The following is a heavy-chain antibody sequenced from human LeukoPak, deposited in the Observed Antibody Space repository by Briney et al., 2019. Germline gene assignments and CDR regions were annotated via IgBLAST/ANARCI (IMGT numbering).Heavy chain of an antibody. CDR1: GYRFTGYY. Sequence: ASVKVSCKASGYRFTGYYMHWVRQAPGQGLEWMGWINPNTGDTSYAQKFQGRVTMTRGTSISTAYMELSRLRSDDTAVYYCARDPEMATIQFDYWGQGTLVTVSS. CDR2: INPNTGDT. V-gene: IGHV1-2*02. J-gene: IGHJ4*02. CDR3: ARDPEMATIQFDY. D-gene: IGHD5-24*01.